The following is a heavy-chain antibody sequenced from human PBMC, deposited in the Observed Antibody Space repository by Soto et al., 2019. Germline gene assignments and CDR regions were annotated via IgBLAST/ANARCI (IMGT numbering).Heavy chain of an antibody. Sequence: QVPLVQSGAEVKKPGSAVKVSCKASGGTFRSNAFSWVRQAPGQGLEWMGGIIPVFGRTNYPQKFQGRVTVTADESTSTVYMELSSLRSEDTAIYSCARAWTGPEGREAVRYCYYGLDVWGQGTTVTVSS. CDR2: IIPVFGRT. CDR3: ARAWTGPEGREAVRYCYYGLDV. CDR1: GGTFRSNA. V-gene: IGHV1-69*01. J-gene: IGHJ6*02. D-gene: IGHD3-9*01.